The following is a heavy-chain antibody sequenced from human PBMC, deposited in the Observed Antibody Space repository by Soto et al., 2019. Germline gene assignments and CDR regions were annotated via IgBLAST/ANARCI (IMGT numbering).Heavy chain of an antibody. D-gene: IGHD6-19*01. V-gene: IGHV1-69*01. J-gene: IGHJ5*02. CDR1: GGTFSSYA. CDR2: IIPIFGTA. Sequence: QVQLVQSGAEVKKPGSSVKVSCKASGGTFSSYAISWVRQAPGQGLEWMGGIIPIFGTANYAQKFQGRVTITADESTSTAYMELRSLRSEDTALYYCAIGGIAVAGNDWFDPWGHGTLVTVSS. CDR3: AIGGIAVAGNDWFDP.